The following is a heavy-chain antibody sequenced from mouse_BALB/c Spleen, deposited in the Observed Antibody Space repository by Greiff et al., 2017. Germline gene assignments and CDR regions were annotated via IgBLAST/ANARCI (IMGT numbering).Heavy chain of an antibody. D-gene: IGHD2-2*01. J-gene: IGHJ3*01. CDR3: AGYRAWFAY. CDR1: GFNIKDTY. CDR2: IDPANGNT. V-gene: IGHV14-3*02. Sequence: EVQLQESGAELVKPGASVKLSCTASGFNIKDTYMHWVKQRPEQGLEWIGRIDPANGNTKYDPKFQGKATITADTSSNTAYLQLSSLTSEDTAVYYCAGYRAWFAYWGQGTLVTVSA.